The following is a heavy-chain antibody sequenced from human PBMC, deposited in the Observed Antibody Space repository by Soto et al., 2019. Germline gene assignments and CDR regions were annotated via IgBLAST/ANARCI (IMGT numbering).Heavy chain of an antibody. CDR3: ARAQLGNYYYGMDV. D-gene: IGHD7-27*01. Sequence: PSETLSLTCTVSGGSISSYYWSWIRQPPGKGLEWIGYIYYSGSTNYNPSLKSRVTISVDTSKNQFSLKLSSVTAADTAVYYCARAQLGNYYYGMDVWGQGTTVTVSS. J-gene: IGHJ6*02. V-gene: IGHV4-59*01. CDR1: GGSISSYY. CDR2: IYYSGST.